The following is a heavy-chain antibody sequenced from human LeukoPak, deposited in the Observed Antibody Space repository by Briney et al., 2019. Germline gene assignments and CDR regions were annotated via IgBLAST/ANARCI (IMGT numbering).Heavy chain of an antibody. CDR2: IRQDGDGR. J-gene: IGHJ5*02. D-gene: IGHD3-22*01. CDR3: ATEDYTSGHAGALGFDP. V-gene: IGHV3-30*03. Sequence: GGSLRLSCAASGFAFSSYVMHWARQAPGEGLEWVAVIRQDGDGRFYGNSVKGRFTISRDNSRNALYLEMDSLRVEDTARYFCATEDYTSGHAGALGFDPWGKGTLVTVSA. CDR1: GFAFSSYV.